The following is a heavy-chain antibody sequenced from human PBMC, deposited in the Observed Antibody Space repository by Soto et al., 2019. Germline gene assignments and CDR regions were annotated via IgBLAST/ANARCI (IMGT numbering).Heavy chain of an antibody. J-gene: IGHJ4*02. CDR1: GFTFSSYA. CDR3: ARDRASYYYCSSTSCYPDY. CDR2: ISYDGSNK. V-gene: IGHV3-30-3*01. Sequence: QVQLVESGGGVVQPGRSLRLSCAASGFTFSSYAMHWVRQAPGKGLEWVAVISYDGSNKYYADSVKGRFTISRDNSKNTLYLQMNRLRAEDTAVHYCARDRASYYYCSSTSCYPDYWGQGTLVTVSS. D-gene: IGHD2-2*01.